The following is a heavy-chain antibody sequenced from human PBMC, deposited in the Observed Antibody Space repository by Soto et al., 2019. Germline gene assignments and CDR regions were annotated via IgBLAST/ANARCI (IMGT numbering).Heavy chain of an antibody. J-gene: IGHJ6*03. Sequence: EVQLLESGGGLVQPGGSLRLSCAASGFTFSSYAISWVRQAPGKGLEWVSAISGSGGSTYYPDSVKGRFTISRDNSKNTLYLQMNSLRAEDTAVYYCASAGNVDREDYYDYMDVWGKGTTGTVSS. CDR2: ISGSGGST. CDR3: ASAGNVDREDYYDYMDV. D-gene: IGHD1-1*01. CDR1: GFTFSSYA. V-gene: IGHV3-23*01.